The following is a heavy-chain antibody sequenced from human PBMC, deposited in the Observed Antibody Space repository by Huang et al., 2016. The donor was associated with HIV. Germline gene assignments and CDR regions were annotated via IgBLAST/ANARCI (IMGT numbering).Heavy chain of an antibody. Sequence: QVRLEQWGAGLLKPSETLSLTCAVYGGSFSGYQWTWIRQSPVKGLEWIGESNHSGSATYSPSLKSRVTIPGDMSKNQFSLKVTALTVTVTAVYFCARRLRFCRGGDCFLTHFQHWSQG. J-gene: IGHJ1*01. CDR3: ARRLRFCRGGDCFLTHFQH. CDR1: GGSFSGYQ. V-gene: IGHV4-34*02. CDR2: SNHSGSA. D-gene: IGHD2-21*02.